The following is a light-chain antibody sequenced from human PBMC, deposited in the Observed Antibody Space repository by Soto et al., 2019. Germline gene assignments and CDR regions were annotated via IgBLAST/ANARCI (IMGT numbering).Light chain of an antibody. V-gene: IGKV1-27*01. J-gene: IGKJ1*01. CDR2: AAS. CDR1: QGISDY. CDR3: QKYDSAPWT. Sequence: DIQMTQSPSSLFASVGDRVTITCRASQGISDYLAWYQQNPGKVPKLLIYAASTLRSGVPSRFSGSGSGTDFTLTISSLQPEDVATYYCQKYDSAPWTFGQGTKVEI.